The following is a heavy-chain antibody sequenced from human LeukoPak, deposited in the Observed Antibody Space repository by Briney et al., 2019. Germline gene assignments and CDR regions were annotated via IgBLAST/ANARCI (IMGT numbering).Heavy chain of an antibody. Sequence: SGPTLVNPTQTLTLTCTFSGFSLSSTGVAVAWIRQPPGKALEWLAVNYWNNDKSYSPSLKTRLTITKGTSQNQVVLIMTNMDPVDTGTYYCVHKGRGSGSYTKWGQGTLVTVSS. D-gene: IGHD3-10*01. CDR2: NYWNNDK. J-gene: IGHJ4*02. V-gene: IGHV2-5*04. CDR1: GFSLSSTGVA. CDR3: VHKGRGSGSYTK.